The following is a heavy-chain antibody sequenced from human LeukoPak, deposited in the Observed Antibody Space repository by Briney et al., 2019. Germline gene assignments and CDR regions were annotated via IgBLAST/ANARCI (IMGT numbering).Heavy chain of an antibody. D-gene: IGHD3-16*01. CDR3: AGVGDGPFDM. Sequence: GGSLRLSCAASGFAVSYNYMSWVRQAPGKGLEWVSVIYSGGRTYYAGSVKGRFTISRDISENTLNLQMNSLRAEDTAVYYCAGVGDGPFDMWGQGTMVIVSS. CDR2: IYSGGRT. V-gene: IGHV3-53*01. CDR1: GFAVSYNY. J-gene: IGHJ3*02.